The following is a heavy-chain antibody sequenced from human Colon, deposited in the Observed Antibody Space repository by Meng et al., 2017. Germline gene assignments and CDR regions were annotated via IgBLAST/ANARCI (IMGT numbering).Heavy chain of an antibody. J-gene: IGHJ4*02. Sequence: GASLKISCAASGFTFRSNWMHWVRQSPGKGLVWVSRINYDGTTTTYADSVKGRFTISRDNAMNTLHLQMNSLRVEDTALYYCVRDQTISGTGPHFDSWGQGTLVTVSS. D-gene: IGHD3-10*01. CDR1: GFTFRSNW. CDR3: VRDQTISGTGPHFDS. CDR2: INYDGTTT. V-gene: IGHV3-74*01.